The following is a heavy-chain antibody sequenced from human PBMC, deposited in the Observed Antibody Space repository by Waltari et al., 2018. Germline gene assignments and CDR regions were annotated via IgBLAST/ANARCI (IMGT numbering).Heavy chain of an antibody. CDR2: IKEDGGEK. Sequence: EEQLVESGGGSVKSGDYRRLPCATSGSSHSSYWMNWVRQTPGKGLEWVANIKEDGGEKYYVDSVKGRFTISRDNAKNSLYLQMNSLRVEDTAVYFCASVQRRWSMDVWGQGTTVTVSS. CDR1: GSSHSSYW. V-gene: IGHV3-7*01. J-gene: IGHJ6*02. D-gene: IGHD6-25*01. CDR3: ASVQRRWSMDV.